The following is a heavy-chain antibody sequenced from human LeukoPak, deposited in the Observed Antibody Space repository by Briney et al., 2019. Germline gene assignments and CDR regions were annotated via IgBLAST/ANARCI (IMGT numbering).Heavy chain of an antibody. D-gene: IGHD3/OR15-3a*01. Sequence: KSSQTLSLTCTVSGGSISSGSYYWSWIRQPAGKGLEWIGRIYTSGSTNYNPSLKSRVTISVDTSKNQFSLKLSSVTAADTAVYYCARGLGGTGARYFDYWGQGTLVTVSS. CDR3: ARGLGGTGARYFDY. CDR1: GGSISSGSYY. CDR2: IYTSGST. J-gene: IGHJ4*02. V-gene: IGHV4-61*02.